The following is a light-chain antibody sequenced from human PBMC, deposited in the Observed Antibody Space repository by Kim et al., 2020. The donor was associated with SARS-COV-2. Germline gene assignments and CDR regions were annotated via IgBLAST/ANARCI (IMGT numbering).Light chain of an antibody. J-gene: IGKJ3*01. Sequence: SSPGERATHACRASQSVSSYLAWYQQKPGQAPRLLIYDASNRATGIPARFSGSGSGTDFTLTISSLEPEDFAVYYCQQRSNWRFTFGPGTKVDIK. CDR3: QQRSNWRFT. CDR2: DAS. V-gene: IGKV3-11*01. CDR1: QSVSSY.